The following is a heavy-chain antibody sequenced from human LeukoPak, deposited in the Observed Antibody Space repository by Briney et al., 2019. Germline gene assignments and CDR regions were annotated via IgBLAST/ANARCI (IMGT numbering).Heavy chain of an antibody. Sequence: GGSLRLSCAASRFTFDDYAMHWVRQAPGKGLEWVSLISWDGGSTYYADSVKGRFTFSRDNSKNSLYLQMNSLRAEDTALYYCAKASGTYLYYFDYWGQGTLVTVSS. D-gene: IGHD1-26*01. CDR2: ISWDGGST. V-gene: IGHV3-43D*03. J-gene: IGHJ4*02. CDR1: RFTFDDYA. CDR3: AKASGTYLYYFDY.